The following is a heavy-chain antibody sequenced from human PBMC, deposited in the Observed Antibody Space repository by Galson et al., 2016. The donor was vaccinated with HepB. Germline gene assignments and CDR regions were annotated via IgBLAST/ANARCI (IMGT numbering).Heavy chain of an antibody. CDR3: ARDFGISGDY. V-gene: IGHV3-74*01. D-gene: IGHD1-26*01. CDR1: GFTFSNYW. J-gene: IGHJ4*02. Sequence: SLRLSCAASGFTFSNYWIHWVRQAPGKGLVWVSRINPGGSTTGFADSVKGRFTISRDNAKNTVYLYMNSLRAEDTGVYYCARDFGISGDYWGQGTLVTVSS. CDR2: INPGGSTT.